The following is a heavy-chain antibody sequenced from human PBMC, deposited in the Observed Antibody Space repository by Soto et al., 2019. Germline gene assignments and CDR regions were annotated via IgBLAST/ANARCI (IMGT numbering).Heavy chain of an antibody. CDR1: GFTFSSNY. CDR3: ARVGDSSGYYYRD. D-gene: IGHD3-22*01. V-gene: IGHV3-53*04. CDR2: LYRGGST. J-gene: IGHJ4*02. Sequence: GGSLRLSCAASGFTFSSNYISWVRPAPGKGLEWVSVLYRGGSTYEADSVKGRFNISRHNSKNKLYLQMNSLRAEDQAVYYCARVGDSSGYYYRDWGQGTLVNVSS.